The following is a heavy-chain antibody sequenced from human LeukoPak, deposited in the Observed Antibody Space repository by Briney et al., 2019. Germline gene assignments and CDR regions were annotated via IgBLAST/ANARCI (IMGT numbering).Heavy chain of an antibody. Sequence: PGGSLRLSCAASGFTFSSYWMSWVRQAPGKGLEWVANIKQDGSEKYYVDSVKGRFTISRDNAKNSLYLQMNSLRAEDTAVYHCARASTGFWGSYPVDIWGQGTMVTVSS. CDR2: IKQDGSEK. J-gene: IGHJ3*02. CDR1: GFTFSSYW. CDR3: ARASTGFWGSYPVDI. V-gene: IGHV3-7*01. D-gene: IGHD3-16*02.